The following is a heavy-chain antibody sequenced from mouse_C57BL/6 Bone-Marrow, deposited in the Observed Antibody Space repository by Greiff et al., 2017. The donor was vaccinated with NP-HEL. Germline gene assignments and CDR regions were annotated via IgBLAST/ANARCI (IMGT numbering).Heavy chain of an antibody. J-gene: IGHJ3*01. V-gene: IGHV1-64*01. CDR3: ARTRYGPWFAY. CDR1: GYTFTSYW. CDR2: IHPNSGST. Sequence: VQLQQSGAELVKPGASVKLSCKASGYTFTSYWMHWVKQRPGQGLEWIGMIHPNSGSTNYNEKFKSKATLTVDKSSSTAYMQLSSLTSEDSAVYYCARTRYGPWFAYWGQGTLVTVSA. D-gene: IGHD2-10*02.